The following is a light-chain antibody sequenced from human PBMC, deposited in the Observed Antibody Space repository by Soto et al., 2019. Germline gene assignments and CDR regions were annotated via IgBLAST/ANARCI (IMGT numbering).Light chain of an antibody. V-gene: IGLV2-14*01. CDR3: SSYTSSSTLV. CDR1: SSALGGHNS. CDR2: DVV. Sequence: QSARTQPASVYGSPGQSITISCTGSSSALGGHNSVAWYQHNPGKAPKPMLYDVVSRPSGVSSRFSGSRSGNTASLSISGLQAEDEADYYCSSYTSSSTLVFGTGTKVTVL. J-gene: IGLJ1*01.